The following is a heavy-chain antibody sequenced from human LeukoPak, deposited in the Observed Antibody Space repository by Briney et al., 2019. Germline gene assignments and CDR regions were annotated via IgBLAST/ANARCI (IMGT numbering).Heavy chain of an antibody. Sequence: SETLSLTCAVYGGSFSGYYWSWIRQPPGKGLEWIGEINHSGSTNYNPPLKSRVTISVDTSKNQFSLKLSSVTAADTAVYYCARAGRYGSGSYYDWGQGTLVTVSS. CDR1: GGSFSGYY. CDR2: INHSGST. V-gene: IGHV4-34*01. D-gene: IGHD3-10*01. J-gene: IGHJ4*02. CDR3: ARAGRYGSGSYYD.